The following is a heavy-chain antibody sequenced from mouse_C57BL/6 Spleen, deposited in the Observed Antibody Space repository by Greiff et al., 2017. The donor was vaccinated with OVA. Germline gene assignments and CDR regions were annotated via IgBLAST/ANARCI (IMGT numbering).Heavy chain of an antibody. Sequence: QVHVKQSGPELVKPGASVKISCKASGYAFSSSWMNWVKQRPGKGLEWIGRIYPGDGDTNYNGKFKGKATLTADKSSSTAYMQLSSLTSEDSAVYFCAIDSSGPAWFAYWGQGTLVTVSA. CDR3: AIDSSGPAWFAY. V-gene: IGHV1-82*01. CDR2: IYPGDGDT. D-gene: IGHD3-2*02. CDR1: GYAFSSSW. J-gene: IGHJ3*01.